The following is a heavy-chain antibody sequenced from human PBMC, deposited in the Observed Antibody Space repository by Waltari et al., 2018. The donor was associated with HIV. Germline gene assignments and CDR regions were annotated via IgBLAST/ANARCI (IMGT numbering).Heavy chain of an antibody. V-gene: IGHV4-4*02. CDR1: SGSISSSNC. D-gene: IGHD4-4*01. CDR2: ICHSGTT. Sequence: QVRLQDSGPGLVKPSGPLSLTCVVSSGSISSSNCWSWVRQPPGKGLEWIGEICHSGTTNYNPSFKSRIDMSIDQSDNQFSLVLESVTAADTATYFCARARPLLTTWAGVYDIWGQGTMVIVSS. CDR3: ARARPLLTTWAGVYDI. J-gene: IGHJ3*02.